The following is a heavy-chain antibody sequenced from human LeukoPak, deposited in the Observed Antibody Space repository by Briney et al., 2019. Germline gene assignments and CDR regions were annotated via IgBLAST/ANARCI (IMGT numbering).Heavy chain of an antibody. J-gene: IGHJ4*02. CDR3: AKDEYYYDSSGYYQGLNDY. CDR2: ISPSGDIT. D-gene: IGHD3-22*01. CDR1: GFHFNVYK. V-gene: IGHV3-48*01. Sequence: GGSLRLSCAGSGFHFNVYKMHWVRQAPGKGLEWVSYISPSGDITYYADSMKGRFTISRDNSKNTLYLQMNSLRAEDTAVYYCAKDEYYYDSSGYYQGLNDYWGQGTLVTVSS.